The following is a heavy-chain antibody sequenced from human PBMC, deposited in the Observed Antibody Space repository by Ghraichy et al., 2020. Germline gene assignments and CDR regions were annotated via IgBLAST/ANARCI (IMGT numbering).Heavy chain of an antibody. D-gene: IGHD1-26*01. CDR2: ISFDGSNK. CDR1: GFSFSIYG. CDR3: AKEEGGTRAFDI. J-gene: IGHJ3*02. V-gene: IGHV3-30*18. Sequence: GGSLRLSCAASGFSFSIYGMHWVRQAPGKGLEWVAVISFDGSNKFYADSVKGRFSISRDNSKNTLYLQMNSLGPEDTAVYHCAKEEGGTRAFDIWGQGTMVTVSS.